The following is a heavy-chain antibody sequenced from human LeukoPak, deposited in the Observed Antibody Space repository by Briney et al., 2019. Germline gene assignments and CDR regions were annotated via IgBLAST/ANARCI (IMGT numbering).Heavy chain of an antibody. CDR1: GFTFSNYW. Sequence: GSLCLSCAASGFTFSNYWMHWVRQAPGKGLVWVPRINSDGSSRNYADSVKGRFTISRDNAKNTLYLQMSSLRAEDTAVYYCASASSHRIAAGGDYWGQGTLVTVSS. D-gene: IGHD6-13*01. V-gene: IGHV3-74*01. J-gene: IGHJ4*02. CDR3: ASASSHRIAAGGDY. CDR2: INSDGSSR.